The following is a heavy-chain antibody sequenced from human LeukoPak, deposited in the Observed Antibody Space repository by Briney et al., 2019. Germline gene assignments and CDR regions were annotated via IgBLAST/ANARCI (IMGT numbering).Heavy chain of an antibody. Sequence: SETLSLTCTVSGGSISSYYWSWLRQPPGQELKWMVYVNYSESNYENPSLKSRVTIIQDTSKNHISLVLSSLAGAGTAVDFCARATTDAWSGHYAGGYYYMDVWGKGTTVTVSS. CDR3: ARATTDAWSGHYAGGYYYMDV. CDR1: GGSISSYY. D-gene: IGHD3-3*01. CDR2: VNYSESN. V-gene: IGHV4-59*01. J-gene: IGHJ6*03.